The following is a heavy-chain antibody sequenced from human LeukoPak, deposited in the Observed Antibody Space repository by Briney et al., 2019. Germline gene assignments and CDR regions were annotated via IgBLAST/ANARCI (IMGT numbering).Heavy chain of an antibody. CDR1: GFSFSTFW. CDR2: ISQDGSQK. J-gene: IGHJ4*02. Sequence: PGGSLRLSCAASGFSFSTFWMSWVRQAPGKGLEWLAMISQDGSQKIYVDSVKGRFTISRDNAKNSLYLQMNSLRAEDTGVYYCARDSSPRYSGYDWVYWGQGTVVTVSS. V-gene: IGHV3-7*01. D-gene: IGHD5-12*01. CDR3: ARDSSPRYSGYDWVY.